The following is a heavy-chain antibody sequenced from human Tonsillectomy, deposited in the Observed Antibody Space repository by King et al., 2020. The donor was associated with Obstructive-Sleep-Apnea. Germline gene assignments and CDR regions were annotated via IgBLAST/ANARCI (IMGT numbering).Heavy chain of an antibody. D-gene: IGHD3-22*01. CDR1: GGSISSGGYY. CDR3: ARVKAGVYYDSSGYDAFDI. Sequence: VQLQESGPGLVKPSQTLSLTCTVSGGSISSGGYYWSWIRQHPGKGLEWIGYIYYSGSTYYNPSLKSRVTISVDTSKNQFSLKLSSVTAADTAVYYCARVKAGVYYDSSGYDAFDIWGQGTMVTVSS. V-gene: IGHV4-31*03. J-gene: IGHJ3*02. CDR2: IYYSGST.